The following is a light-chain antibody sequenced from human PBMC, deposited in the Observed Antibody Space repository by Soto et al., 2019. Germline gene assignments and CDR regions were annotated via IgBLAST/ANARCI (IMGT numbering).Light chain of an antibody. CDR1: SSDVGGYDY. CDR3: SSYGGRNNLL. V-gene: IGLV2-8*01. J-gene: IGLJ3*02. Sequence: QPVLTQPPSASGSPGQSVTISCTGTSSDVGGYDYVSWYQQHPGKAPKAMIYEVNKRPSGVPDRFSGSKSGNTASLTVSGLQAEDEADYYCSSYGGRNNLLFGGGTKLTVL. CDR2: EVN.